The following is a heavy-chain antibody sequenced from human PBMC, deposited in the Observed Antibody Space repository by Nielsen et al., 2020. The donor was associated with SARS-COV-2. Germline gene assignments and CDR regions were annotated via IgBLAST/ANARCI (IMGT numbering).Heavy chain of an antibody. D-gene: IGHD3-16*01. CDR2: IWYDGSNK. CDR3: ARERFGGGMDV. V-gene: IGHV3-33*01. CDR1: GFTFSSYG. J-gene: IGHJ6*02. Sequence: GESLKISCAASGFTFSSYGMHWVRHAPGKGLEWVAVIWYDGSNKYYADSVKGRFTISRDNSKNTLYLQMNSLRAEDTAVYYCARERFGGGMDVWGQGTTVTVSS.